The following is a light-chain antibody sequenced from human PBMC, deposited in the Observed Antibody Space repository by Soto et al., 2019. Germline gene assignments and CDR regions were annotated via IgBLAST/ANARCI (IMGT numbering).Light chain of an antibody. J-gene: IGKJ4*01. CDR3: QQRSDWPST. CDR1: QSVSSY. V-gene: IGKV3-11*01. Sequence: EIVLTQSPATLSLSPGERATLSCRASQSVSSYLAWYQQKPGQAPRLLIYDASNRATGIPARFSGSGSGTDFTLNISSLEPDDCAVYYCQQRSDWPSTFGGGTKVQIK. CDR2: DAS.